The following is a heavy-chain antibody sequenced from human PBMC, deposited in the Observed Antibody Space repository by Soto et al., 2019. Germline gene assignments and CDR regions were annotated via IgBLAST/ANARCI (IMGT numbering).Heavy chain of an antibody. CDR1: GFTFSSYA. D-gene: IGHD6-25*01. V-gene: IGHV3-23*01. CDR2: ISGSGGST. Sequence: PGGSLRLSCAASGFTFSSYAMSWVRQAPGKGLEWVSAISGSGGSTYYADSVKGRFTISRDNSKNTLYLQMNSLRAEDTAVYYCAKNQYSSRYSFPNYYYYGMDVWGQGTTVTVSS. J-gene: IGHJ6*02. CDR3: AKNQYSSRYSFPNYYYYGMDV.